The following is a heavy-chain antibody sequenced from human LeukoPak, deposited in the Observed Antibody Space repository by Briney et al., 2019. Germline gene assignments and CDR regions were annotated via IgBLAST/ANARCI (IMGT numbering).Heavy chain of an antibody. CDR1: GFTFSSYG. V-gene: IGHV3-30*03. Sequence: PGGSLRLSCAASGFTFSSYGMHWVRQAPGKGLEWVAVISYDGSNKYYADSVKGRFTISRDNSKNTLYLQMNSLRAEDTAVYYCARDIRVLEPPLGYWGQGTLVTVSS. CDR3: ARDIRVLEPPLGY. D-gene: IGHD1-1*01. CDR2: ISYDGSNK. J-gene: IGHJ4*02.